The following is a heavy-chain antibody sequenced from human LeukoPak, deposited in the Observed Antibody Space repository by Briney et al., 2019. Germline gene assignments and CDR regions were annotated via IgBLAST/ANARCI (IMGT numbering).Heavy chain of an antibody. Sequence: PGRSLRLSCAAPGFTFSSYGMHWVRQAPGKGLEWVAVIWYDGSNKYYADSVKGRFTISRDNSKNTLYLQMNSLRAEDTAVYYCARDGITFGGVIVKAPGYFDYWGQGTLVTVSS. CDR2: IWYDGSNK. CDR3: ARDGITFGGVIVKAPGYFDY. D-gene: IGHD3-16*02. J-gene: IGHJ4*02. CDR1: GFTFSSYG. V-gene: IGHV3-33*01.